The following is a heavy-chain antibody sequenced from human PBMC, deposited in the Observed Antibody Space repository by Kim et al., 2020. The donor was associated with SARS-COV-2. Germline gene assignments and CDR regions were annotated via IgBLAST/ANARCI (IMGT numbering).Heavy chain of an antibody. V-gene: IGHV1-18*01. Sequence: ASVKVSCKASGYTFTSYGISWVRQAPGQGLEWMGWISAYNGNTNYAQKLQGRVTMTTDTSTSTAYMELRSLRSDDTAVYYCQVRGVIITHDAFDILGQGTMVTVSS. D-gene: IGHD3-10*01. CDR3: QVRGVIITHDAFDI. CDR1: GYTFTSYG. CDR2: ISAYNGNT. J-gene: IGHJ3*02.